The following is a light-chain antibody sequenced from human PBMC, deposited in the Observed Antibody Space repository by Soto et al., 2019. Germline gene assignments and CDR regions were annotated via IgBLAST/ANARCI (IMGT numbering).Light chain of an antibody. CDR2: RAS. CDR3: QRYNNWPPWT. V-gene: IGKV3-15*01. CDR1: QSVSNN. Sequence: EIVMTQSPATLSVSPGERATLSCRASQSVSNNLAWYQQKPGQAPRLLIYRASTRATGIPARFSGSGSGTDFTLTISSLQSEDFGVYYCQRYNNWPPWTFGQGTKVEIK. J-gene: IGKJ1*01.